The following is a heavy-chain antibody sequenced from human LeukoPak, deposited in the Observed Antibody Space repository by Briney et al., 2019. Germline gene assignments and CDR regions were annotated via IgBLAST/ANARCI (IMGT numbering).Heavy chain of an antibody. J-gene: IGHJ4*02. V-gene: IGHV3-9*03. CDR3: AKDANNWRYFDY. CDR2: ISWNSGSI. Sequence: GRSLRLSCAASGFTFDDYAMHWVRQAPGKGLEWVSGISWNSGSIGYADSVKGRFTISRDNAKNSLYLQINSLRAEEMALYYCAKDANNWRYFDYWGQGTLVTVSS. CDR1: GFTFDDYA. D-gene: IGHD1-20*01.